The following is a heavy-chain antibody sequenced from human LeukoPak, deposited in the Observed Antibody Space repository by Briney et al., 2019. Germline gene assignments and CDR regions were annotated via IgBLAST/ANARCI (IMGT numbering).Heavy chain of an antibody. CDR2: ISYDGSNK. J-gene: IGHJ3*02. CDR1: GFTFSSYA. CDR3: ARGIIVGATPLDI. Sequence: GGSLRLSCAASGFTFSSYAMHWVRQAPGKGLEWVAVISYDGSNKYYADSVKGRFTISRDNSKNTLYLQMNSLRAEDTAVYYCARGIIVGATPLDIWGQGTMVTVSS. D-gene: IGHD1-26*01. V-gene: IGHV3-30-3*01.